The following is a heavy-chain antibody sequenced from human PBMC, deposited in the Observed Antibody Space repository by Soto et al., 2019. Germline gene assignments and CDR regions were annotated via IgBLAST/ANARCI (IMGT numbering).Heavy chain of an antibody. V-gene: IGHV1-69*01. CDR2: IIPIFGTA. D-gene: IGHD2-21*02. CDR3: AGGRTYCGGDCYYYYYYYGMDV. Sequence: QVQLVQSGAEVKKPGSSVKVSCKASGGTFSSYAISWVRQAPGQGLEWMGGIIPIFGTANYAQKFQGRVTITADESTSTAYMELSSLRSEDTAVYYCAGGRTYCGGDCYYYYYYYGMDVWGQGTTVTVSS. J-gene: IGHJ6*02. CDR1: GGTFSSYA.